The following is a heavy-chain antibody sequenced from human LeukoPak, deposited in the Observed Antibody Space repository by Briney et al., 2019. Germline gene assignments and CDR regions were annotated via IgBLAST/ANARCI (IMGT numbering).Heavy chain of an antibody. V-gene: IGHV3-23*01. CDR3: AKGGYYDSSGYLDY. D-gene: IGHD3-22*01. J-gene: IGHJ4*02. CDR1: GFTFSSYA. Sequence: GGSLRLSCAASGFTFSSYAMSWVRQAPGKGLKWVSAISGSGGSTYYADSVKGRFTISRDNSKNTLYLQMNSLRAEDTAVYYCAKGGYYDSSGYLDYWGQGTLVTVSS. CDR2: ISGSGGST.